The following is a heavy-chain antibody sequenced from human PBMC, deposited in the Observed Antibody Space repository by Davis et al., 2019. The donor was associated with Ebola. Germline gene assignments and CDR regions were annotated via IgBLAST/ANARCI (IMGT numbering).Heavy chain of an antibody. CDR1: GYTFTSYD. J-gene: IGHJ6*02. CDR2: MNPNSGNT. D-gene: IGHD1-26*01. Sequence: ASVKVSCKASGYTFTSYDINWVRQAPGQGLEWMGWMNPNSGNTGYAQKFQGRVTMTRNTSISTAYMELSSLRSEDTAVYYCARGPVATHRYYYYYGMDVWGQGTTVTVSS. CDR3: ARGPVATHRYYYYYGMDV. V-gene: IGHV1-8*01.